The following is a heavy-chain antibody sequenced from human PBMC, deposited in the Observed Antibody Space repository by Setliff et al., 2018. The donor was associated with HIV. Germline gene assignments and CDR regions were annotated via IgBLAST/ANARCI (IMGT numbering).Heavy chain of an antibody. Sequence: PSETLSLTCTVSGGSISSHYWSWIRQPPGKGLEWIGYIYYSGSTNYNPSLKSRVTISVDTSKNQFSLKLSSVAAADTAVYYCARSQWLPTRHYYYYMDVWGKGTTVTVSS. V-gene: IGHV4-59*11. D-gene: IGHD6-19*01. CDR3: ARSQWLPTRHYYYYMDV. CDR1: GGSISSHY. CDR2: IYYSGST. J-gene: IGHJ6*03.